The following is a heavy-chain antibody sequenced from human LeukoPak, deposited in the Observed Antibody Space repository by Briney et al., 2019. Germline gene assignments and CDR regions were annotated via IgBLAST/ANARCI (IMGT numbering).Heavy chain of an antibody. V-gene: IGHV3-30*18. CDR2: ISYDGSNK. J-gene: IGHJ3*02. CDR1: GFTFSSYG. D-gene: IGHD3-3*02. Sequence: PGGSLRLSCAASGFTFSSYGMHWVRQAPGKGLEWVAVISYDGSNKYYADSVKGRFTISRDNSKNTLYLQMNSLRAEDTAVYYCAKIRPPAYDIWGQGTMVTVSS. CDR3: AKIRPPAYDI.